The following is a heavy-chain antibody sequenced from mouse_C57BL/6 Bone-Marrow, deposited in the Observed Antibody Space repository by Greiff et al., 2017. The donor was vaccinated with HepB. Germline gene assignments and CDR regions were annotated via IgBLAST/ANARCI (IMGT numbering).Heavy chain of an antibody. CDR3: ARGEFITTVVAKDYYTMDY. D-gene: IGHD1-1*01. J-gene: IGHJ4*01. V-gene: IGHV1-69*01. CDR1: GYTFTSYW. CDR2: IDPSDSYT. Sequence: QVHVKQPGAELVMPGASVKLSCKASGYTFTSYWMHWVKQRPGQGFEWIGEIDPSDSYTNYNQKFKGKSTLTVDKSSSTAYMQLSSLTSEDSAVYYCARGEFITTVVAKDYYTMDYWGQGTSVTVSS.